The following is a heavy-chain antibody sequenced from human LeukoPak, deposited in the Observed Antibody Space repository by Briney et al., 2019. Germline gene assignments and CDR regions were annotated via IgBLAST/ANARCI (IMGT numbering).Heavy chain of an antibody. Sequence: PSETLSLTCSVSGGSIGSYYWNWIRQPAGKGLEWIGRIYISGSSNYNPSLKSRVTMSVDTSKNQVTLRLSSVTAADTAVYYCARGAAGTGHYYYYYGMDVWGQGTTVTVSS. CDR1: GGSIGSYY. V-gene: IGHV4-4*07. CDR2: IYISGSS. CDR3: ARGAAGTGHYYYYYGMDV. D-gene: IGHD6-13*01. J-gene: IGHJ6*02.